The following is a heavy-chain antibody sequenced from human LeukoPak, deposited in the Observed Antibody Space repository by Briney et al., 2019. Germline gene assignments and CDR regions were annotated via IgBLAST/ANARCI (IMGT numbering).Heavy chain of an antibody. J-gene: IGHJ6*03. D-gene: IGHD2-2*01. V-gene: IGHV3-30-3*01. CDR3: AKGANCSSTSCYYGGNYYMDV. CDR2: ISYDGSNK. CDR1: GFTFSSYA. Sequence: GGSLRLSCAASGFTFSSYAMHWVRQAPGKGLEWVAVISYDGSNKYYADSVKGRFTISRDNSKNTLYLQMNSLRAEDTAVYYCAKGANCSSTSCYYGGNYYMDVWGKGTTVTVSS.